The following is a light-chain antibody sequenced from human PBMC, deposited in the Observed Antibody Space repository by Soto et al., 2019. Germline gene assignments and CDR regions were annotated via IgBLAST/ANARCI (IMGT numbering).Light chain of an antibody. CDR2: DVT. CDR1: SSDIGTYNF. CDR3: CSYAVANTLV. V-gene: IGLV2-11*01. J-gene: IGLJ3*02. Sequence: QSVLTQPRSVSGSPGQSVTFSCIGTSSDIGTYNFVSWYQQNPGKAPKLLIYDVTKRPSGVPDRFSGSKSGNTASLTISGLQSEDEADYYCCSYAVANTLVFGGGTKLTGL.